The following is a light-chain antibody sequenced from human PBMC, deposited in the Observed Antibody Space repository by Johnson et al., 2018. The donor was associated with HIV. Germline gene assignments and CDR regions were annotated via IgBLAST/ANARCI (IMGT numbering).Light chain of an antibody. CDR3: GTWDGSLYVFV. CDR2: DNN. Sequence: QSVLTQPPSVSAAPGQKVTISCSGSNSNIGSNYISWYQQLPGTAPKLLIYDNNKRPSGTPDRFSGSKSGTSDTLAITGLQTGDEAAYYCGTWDGSLYVFVFGSGTKVTVL. V-gene: IGLV1-51*01. J-gene: IGLJ1*01. CDR1: NSNIGSNY.